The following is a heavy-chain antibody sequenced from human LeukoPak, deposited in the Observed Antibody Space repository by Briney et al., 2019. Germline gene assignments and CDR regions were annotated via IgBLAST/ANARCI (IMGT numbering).Heavy chain of an antibody. J-gene: IGHJ4*02. CDR2: IYYSGST. CDR1: RGSIRSSSYY. D-gene: IGHD3-22*01. V-gene: IGHV4-39*01. CDR3: VSDSSGYYQYDY. Sequence: SETLSLTCTVSRGSIRSSSYYWGWIRQPPGKGLEWIGSIYYSGSTYYNPSLKSRVNISVDTSKDQFSLRLTSVTAADTAVYYCVSDSSGYYQYDYWGQGTLVTVSS.